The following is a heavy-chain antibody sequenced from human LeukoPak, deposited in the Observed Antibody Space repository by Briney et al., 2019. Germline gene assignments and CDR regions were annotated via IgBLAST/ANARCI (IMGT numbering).Heavy chain of an antibody. CDR1: GYTFTSYY. J-gene: IGHJ4*02. D-gene: IGHD2-2*01. Sequence: AASVKVSCKASGYTFTSYYMHWVRQAPGQGLEWMGIINPSGGSTSYAQKFQGRVTMTRDTSTSPVYMELSSLRSEDTAVYYCARDFLPAAPFDYWGQGTLVTVSS. CDR3: ARDFLPAAPFDY. CDR2: INPSGGST. V-gene: IGHV1-46*01.